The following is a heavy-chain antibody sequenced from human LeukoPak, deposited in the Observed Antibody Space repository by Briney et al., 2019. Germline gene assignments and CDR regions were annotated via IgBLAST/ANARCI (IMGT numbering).Heavy chain of an antibody. V-gene: IGHV3-30-3*01. J-gene: IGHJ4*02. CDR3: ARDPSSGYYYYFDY. Sequence: GGSLRLSCAASGFTFSSYAMHWVRQAPGKGLEWVGVISYDGSNKYYADSVKGRFTISRDNSKNTLYLQMNSLRAEDTAVYYCARDPSSGYYYYFDYWGQGTLVTVSS. D-gene: IGHD3-22*01. CDR1: GFTFSSYA. CDR2: ISYDGSNK.